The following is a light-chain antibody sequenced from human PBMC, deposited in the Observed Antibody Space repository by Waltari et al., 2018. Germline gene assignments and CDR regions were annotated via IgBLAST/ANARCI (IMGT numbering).Light chain of an antibody. CDR3: QQRNYWPLT. CDR2: DAS. V-gene: IGKV3-11*01. J-gene: IGKJ4*01. CDR1: QSVSSY. Sequence: EIVLTQSPATLYLSPGERATLSCRASQSVSSYLAWYQQKPGQAPRLLIYDASNRATGIPARFSGSGSGTDFTLTISSLEPEDFAVYYCQQRNYWPLTFGGGTKVEIK.